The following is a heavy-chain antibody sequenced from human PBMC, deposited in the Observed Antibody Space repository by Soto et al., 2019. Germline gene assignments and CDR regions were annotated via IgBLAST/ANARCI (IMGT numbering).Heavy chain of an antibody. J-gene: IGHJ4*02. CDR1: GDSMATGGHY. CDR3: ARDKDLQPTVWGF. Sequence: PSETLSLTCTVSGDSMATGGHYYNWIRQVPGKGLEWIGYAYYSGATHYTPSLRARATISRDTSKNQFSLRLISVTAADTALYYCARDKDLQPTVWGFWGQGIQVTVSS. V-gene: IGHV4-31*03. D-gene: IGHD3-16*01. CDR2: AYYSGAT.